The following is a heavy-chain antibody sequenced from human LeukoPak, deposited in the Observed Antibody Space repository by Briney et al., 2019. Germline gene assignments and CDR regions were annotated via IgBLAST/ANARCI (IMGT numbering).Heavy chain of an antibody. J-gene: IGHJ4*02. CDR1: GGSFSSYY. V-gene: IGHV4-59*01. D-gene: IGHD6-13*01. Sequence: SETLSLTCTVSGGSFSSYYWSWIRQPPGKGLEWIGYIYYSGSTNYNPSLKGRVTIPVATSKNQSSLKLSSVTAADTAVYYCARGLIAAPTICDYWGQGTLVTVSS. CDR2: IYYSGST. CDR3: ARGLIAAPTICDY.